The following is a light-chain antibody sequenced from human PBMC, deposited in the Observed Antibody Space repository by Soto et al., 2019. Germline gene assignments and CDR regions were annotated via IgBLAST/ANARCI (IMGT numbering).Light chain of an antibody. Sequence: EVVLTQSPGTLSLSPGERATLSCRASQTVTTSQLTWFQQKPGQAPRLLIYAASIRAAGIPDRFSGSGSGTDFTLTISRLEPEDFALYYCHQRSNWPPSFGPGTTVDIK. V-gene: IGKV3D-20*02. CDR1: QTVTTSQ. CDR2: AAS. J-gene: IGKJ3*01. CDR3: HQRSNWPPS.